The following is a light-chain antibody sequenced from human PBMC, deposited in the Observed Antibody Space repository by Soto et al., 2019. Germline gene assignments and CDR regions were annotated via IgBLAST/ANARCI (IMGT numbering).Light chain of an antibody. J-gene: IGLJ3*02. V-gene: IGLV2-8*01. Sequence: QSXLTQPXXASGXXXXXVXXXXTGTSSDVGGYNYVSWYQQHPGKVPKLMIYEVTKRPSGVPDRFSGSKSGNTASLTVSGLQAEDEADYYCSSYAGSNILVFGGGTKVTVL. CDR2: EVT. CDR3: SSYAGSNILV. CDR1: SSDVGGYNY.